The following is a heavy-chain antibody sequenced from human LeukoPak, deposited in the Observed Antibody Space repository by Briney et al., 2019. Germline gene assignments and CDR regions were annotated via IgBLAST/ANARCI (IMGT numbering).Heavy chain of an antibody. J-gene: IGHJ4*02. V-gene: IGHV4-34*01. D-gene: IGHD2-2*01. CDR2: INHSGST. CDR1: GGSFSGYY. CDR3: ATALQGDIVVAGVFY. Sequence: SETPSLTCAVYGGSFSGYYWSWIRQPPGKGLEWIGEINHSGSTNYNPSLKSRVTISVDTSKNQFSLKLSSVTAADTAVYYCATALQGDIVVAGVFYWGQGTLVTVSS.